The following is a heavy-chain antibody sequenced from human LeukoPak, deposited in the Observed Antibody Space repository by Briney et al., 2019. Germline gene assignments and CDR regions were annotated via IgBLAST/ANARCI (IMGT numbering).Heavy chain of an antibody. V-gene: IGHV1-2*02. CDR2: MNPHSGGT. CDR3: ASPKGYDSSGYYVY. Sequence: ASVKVSFKASGYTVTGYYMHSVRQAPGQALEWMRWMNPHSGGTNYAQKFQGRVTMTRDTSISTAYMELSRLRSDDTAVYYCASPKGYDSSGYYVYWGQGTLVTVSS. D-gene: IGHD3-22*01. CDR1: GYTVTGYY. J-gene: IGHJ4*02.